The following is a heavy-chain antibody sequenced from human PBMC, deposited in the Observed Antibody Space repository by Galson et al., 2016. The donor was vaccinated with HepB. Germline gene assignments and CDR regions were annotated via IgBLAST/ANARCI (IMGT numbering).Heavy chain of an antibody. V-gene: IGHV3-74*01. CDR2: INSDGSST. D-gene: IGHD6-13*01. CDR3: ASSVAAAGNWFDP. J-gene: IGHJ5*02. Sequence: SLRLSCAASGFTFSSYWMHWVRQAPGKGLVWVSRINSDGSSTSYADSVKGRFTISRDNANTLYLQMNSLRAEDTAVYYCASSVAAAGNWFDPWGQGTLVTVSS. CDR1: GFTFSSYW.